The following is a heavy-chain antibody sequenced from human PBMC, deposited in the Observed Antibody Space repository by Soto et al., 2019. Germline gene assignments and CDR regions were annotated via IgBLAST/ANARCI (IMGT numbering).Heavy chain of an antibody. D-gene: IGHD6-19*01. J-gene: IGHJ4*02. CDR3: ARDRGSGLRDFDY. Sequence: GGALRLSCSASGFTFKNFAMHWVRQAPGKGLEWVAVISYAGTNKYYADSVKGRFTMSRDDSENTVYLQMNSLRVEDTAVYFCARDRGSGLRDFDYRGQGTLVTVSS. CDR1: GFTFKNFA. V-gene: IGHV3-30-3*01. CDR2: ISYAGTNK.